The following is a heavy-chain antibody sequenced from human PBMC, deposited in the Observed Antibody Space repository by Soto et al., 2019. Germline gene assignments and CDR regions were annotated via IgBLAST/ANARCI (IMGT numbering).Heavy chain of an antibody. CDR2: IYYSGSA. J-gene: IGHJ6*02. CDR1: GDSVTSVSDY. D-gene: IGHD3-10*01. V-gene: IGHV4-61*01. Sequence: QAQLQESGPGLVKPSETLSLTCTVSGDSVTSVSDYWSWIRQPRGTGLEWIGSIYYSGSADYNPSLGSRVTISIDTSKNQFSLKLTSVTAADTAVYYCARGVGFGYYYYHMDLWGQGTTVTVSS. CDR3: ARGVGFGYYYYHMDL.